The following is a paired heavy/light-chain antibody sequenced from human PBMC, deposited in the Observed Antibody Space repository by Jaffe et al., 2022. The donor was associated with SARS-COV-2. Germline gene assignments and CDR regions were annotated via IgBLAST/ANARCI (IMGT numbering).Heavy chain of an antibody. V-gene: IGHV3-49*03. J-gene: IGHJ6*03. CDR2: IRSKAYGGTT. CDR1: GFTFGDYA. D-gene: IGHD3-10*01. Sequence: EVQLVESGGGLVQPGRSLRLSCTASGFTFGDYAMSWFRQAPGKGLEWVGFIRSKAYGGTTEYAASVKGRFTISRDDSKSIAYLQMNSLKTEDTAVYYCTRDREVWVTMVRGVIDYYYMDVWGKGTTVTVSS. CDR3: TRDREVWVTMVRGVIDYYYMDV.
Light chain of an antibody. Sequence: DIQMTQSPSTLSASVGDRVTITCRASQSISSWLAWYQQKPGKAPKLLIYKASSLESGVPSRFSGSGSGTEFTLTISSLQPDDFATYYCQQYNSYTWTFGQGTKVEIK. V-gene: IGKV1-5*03. CDR2: KAS. CDR3: QQYNSYTWT. J-gene: IGKJ1*01. CDR1: QSISSW.